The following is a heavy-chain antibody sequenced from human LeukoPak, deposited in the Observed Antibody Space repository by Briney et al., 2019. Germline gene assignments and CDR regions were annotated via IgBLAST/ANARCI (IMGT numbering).Heavy chain of an antibody. J-gene: IGHJ4*01. CDR1: GFTFSSYA. CDR3: AKGPSSSRPYYFDY. V-gene: IGHV3-23*01. Sequence: QSGGSLRLSCAASGFTFSSYAMSWVRQAPGKGLEWVSAISGSGGSTYYADSVKGRLTISRDNSKNTLYLQMNSLRPDDTALYYCAKGPSSSRPYYFDYWGHGILVTVSS. D-gene: IGHD6-6*01. CDR2: ISGSGGST.